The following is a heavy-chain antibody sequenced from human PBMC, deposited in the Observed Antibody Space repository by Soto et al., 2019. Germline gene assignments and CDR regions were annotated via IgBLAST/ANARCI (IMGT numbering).Heavy chain of an antibody. J-gene: IGHJ4*02. CDR3: AKKSLGSITLPALYYFDY. CDR1: GLTFGNYA. Sequence: EVQLLESGGGLVQPGGSLRLSCAASGLTFGNYAFSWVRQAPGKGLEWVSVISGGGDPTYYPDSVKGRFTTSRDNSKNTVYLQMNSLRAEDTAVYYCAKKSLGSITLPALYYFDYWGQGTLVTVSS. D-gene: IGHD7-27*01. CDR2: ISGGGDPT. V-gene: IGHV3-23*01.